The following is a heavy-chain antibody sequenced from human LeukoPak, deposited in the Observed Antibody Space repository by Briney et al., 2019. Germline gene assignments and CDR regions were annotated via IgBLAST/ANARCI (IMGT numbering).Heavy chain of an antibody. Sequence: PSETLSLTCTVSGGSISSSSYYWGWIRQPPGKGLEWIGSIYYSGSTYYNPSLKSRVTISVDRSKNQFSLKLSSVTPEDTAVYYCTRGLFIGGSWAYYYYYYGMDVWGQGTTVTVSS. V-gene: IGHV4-39*07. CDR1: GGSISSSSYY. D-gene: IGHD6-13*01. CDR3: TRGLFIGGSWAYYYYYYGMDV. J-gene: IGHJ6*02. CDR2: IYYSGST.